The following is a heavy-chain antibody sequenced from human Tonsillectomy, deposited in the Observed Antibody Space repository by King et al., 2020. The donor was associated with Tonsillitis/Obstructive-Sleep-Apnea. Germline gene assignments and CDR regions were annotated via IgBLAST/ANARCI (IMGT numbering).Heavy chain of an antibody. CDR1: GFTFSSYA. Sequence: QLVQSGGGLVQPGGSLRLSCSASGFTFSSYAMHWVRQAPGKGLEYVSAISSNGGSTYYADSVKGRFTISRDNSKNTLYLQMSSLRAEDTAVYYCVKDRGNYDFWIGYYTWDAFDIWGQGTMVTVSS. D-gene: IGHD3-3*01. V-gene: IGHV3-64D*06. CDR3: VKDRGNYDFWIGYYTWDAFDI. CDR2: ISSNGGST. J-gene: IGHJ3*02.